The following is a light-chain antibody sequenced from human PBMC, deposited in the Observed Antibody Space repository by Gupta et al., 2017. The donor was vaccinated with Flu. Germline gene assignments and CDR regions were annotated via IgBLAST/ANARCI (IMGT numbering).Light chain of an antibody. J-gene: IGKJ1*01. V-gene: IGKV3-15*01. CDR3: QQYNNWPGT. CDR1: QSVSSN. Sequence: EIVMTQSPATQSVSPGERATLSCRASQSVSSNLAWYQQKPGQAPRLLIYGASTRATGIPARFSGCGSGTEFTLTISSLQSEDFAVYYCQQYNNWPGTFGQGTKVEIK. CDR2: GAS.